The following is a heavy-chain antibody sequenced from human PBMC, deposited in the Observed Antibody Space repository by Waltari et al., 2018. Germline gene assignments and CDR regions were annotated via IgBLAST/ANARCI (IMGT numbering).Heavy chain of an antibody. Sequence: QLQLQESGPGLVKPSETLSLTCTVSGGSISSSSYYWGWIRQPPGKGLEWIGSLYYSGRNDNNPALKSRVTILVEASKNQFSLKLSSVTAADTAVYYCARGNRGEMSSSWQIDYWGQGTLVTVSS. V-gene: IGHV4-39*07. CDR2: LYYSGRN. D-gene: IGHD6-13*01. CDR3: ARGNRGEMSSSWQIDY. J-gene: IGHJ4*02. CDR1: GGSISSSSYY.